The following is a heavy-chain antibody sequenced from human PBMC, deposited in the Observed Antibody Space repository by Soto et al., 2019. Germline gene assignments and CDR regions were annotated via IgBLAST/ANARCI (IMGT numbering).Heavy chain of an antibody. J-gene: IGHJ5*02. D-gene: IGHD6-13*01. CDR3: AREIAAAGNNWFDP. CDR1: EGSISPYY. Sequence: SETLSLTCTVSEGSISPYYWSWIRQPPGPGLEWIGYIYYSGSTNYNPSLKSRVTISVDTSKNQFSLKLSSVTAADTAVYYCAREIAAAGNNWFDPWGQGTLVTVSS. V-gene: IGHV4-59*12. CDR2: IYYSGST.